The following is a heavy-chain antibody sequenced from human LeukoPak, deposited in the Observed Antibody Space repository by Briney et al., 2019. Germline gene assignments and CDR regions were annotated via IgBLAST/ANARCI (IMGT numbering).Heavy chain of an antibody. Sequence: ASVKVSCKVSGYTLTELSMHWVRQAPGKGLEWMGGFDPEGGETIYAQKLQGRVTMTEDTSTDTAYMELSSLRSEDTAVYYCATWILDYYYYYYGMDVWGQGTTVTVSS. V-gene: IGHV1-24*01. J-gene: IGHJ6*02. CDR2: FDPEGGET. CDR1: GYTLTELS. CDR3: ATWILDYYYYYYGMDV. D-gene: IGHD3-3*01.